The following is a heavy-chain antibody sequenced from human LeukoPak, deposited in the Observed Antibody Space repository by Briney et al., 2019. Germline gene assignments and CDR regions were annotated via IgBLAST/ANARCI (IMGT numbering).Heavy chain of an antibody. Sequence: GSLRLSCAASGFPSSIYWMHWVRQAPGKGLVWVSHINGDGSDTSYADSVKGRFTISRDNAKNTLYLQMRSLRAEDTAIYYCVSFITVAGMDVWGTGTTVSVSS. J-gene: IGHJ6*04. CDR3: VSFITVAGMDV. CDR1: GFPSSIYW. V-gene: IGHV3-74*01. CDR2: INGDGSDT. D-gene: IGHD6-19*01.